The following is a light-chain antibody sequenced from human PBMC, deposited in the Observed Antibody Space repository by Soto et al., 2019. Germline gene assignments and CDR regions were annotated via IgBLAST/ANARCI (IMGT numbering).Light chain of an antibody. V-gene: IGKV3D-15*01. CDR3: QQYVTSSPRT. CDR1: QSVDND. Sequence: EIVMTQSPATLSVSPGDRATLSCRASQSVDNDLAWYQQKPGQPPRLLIYDASTRATGIPDRFSGSGSGTDFTLTITRLEPEDFAVYYCQQYVTSSPRTFGQGTKVDIK. J-gene: IGKJ1*01. CDR2: DAS.